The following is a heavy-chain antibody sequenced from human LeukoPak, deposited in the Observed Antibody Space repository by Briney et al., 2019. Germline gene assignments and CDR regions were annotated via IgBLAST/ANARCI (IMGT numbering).Heavy chain of an antibody. J-gene: IGHJ3*02. D-gene: IGHD1-26*01. Sequence: SETLSLTCTVSGGSISSYYWSWIRQPPGKGLEWIGYIYYSGSTNYNPSLKSRVTISVDTSKNQFSLKLSSVTAADMAVYYCARVWVGGGSYAFDIWGQGTMVTVSS. V-gene: IGHV4-59*01. CDR3: ARVWVGGGSYAFDI. CDR1: GGSISSYY. CDR2: IYYSGST.